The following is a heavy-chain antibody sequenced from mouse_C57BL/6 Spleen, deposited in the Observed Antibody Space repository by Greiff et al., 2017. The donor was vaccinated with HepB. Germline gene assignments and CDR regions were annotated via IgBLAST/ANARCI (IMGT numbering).Heavy chain of an antibody. CDR1: GFTFSSYA. CDR3: ARGTGPFDY. V-gene: IGHV5-4*01. J-gene: IGHJ2*01. D-gene: IGHD4-1*01. CDR2: ISDGGSYT. Sequence: VQLVESGGGLVKPGGSLKLSCAASGFTFSSYAMSWVRQTPEKRLEWVATISDGGSYTYYPDNVKGRFTISRDNAKNNLYLQMSHLKSEDTAMYYCARGTGPFDYWGQGTTLTVSS.